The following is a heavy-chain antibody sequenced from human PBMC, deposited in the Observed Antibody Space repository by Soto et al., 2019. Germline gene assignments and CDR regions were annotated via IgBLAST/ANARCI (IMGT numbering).Heavy chain of an antibody. CDR1: GGSISSYY. CDR3: ARGRPMGSSWYTYGMDV. D-gene: IGHD6-13*01. CDR2: IYYSGST. Sequence: PSETLSLTCTVSGGSISSYYWSWIRQPPGKGLEWIGYIYYSGSTNYNPSLESRVTISVDTSKNQFSLKLSSVTAADTAVYYCARGRPMGSSWYTYGMDVWGQGTTVTVSS. V-gene: IGHV4-59*01. J-gene: IGHJ6*02.